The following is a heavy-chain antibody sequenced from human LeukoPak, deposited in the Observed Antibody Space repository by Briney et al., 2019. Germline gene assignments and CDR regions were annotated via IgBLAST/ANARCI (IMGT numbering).Heavy chain of an antibody. Sequence: PSETLSLTCTVSGGSISSSSYYWGWIRQPPGKGLEWIGSIYYSGSTYYNPSLKSRVTISVDTSKNQFSLRLSSVTAADTAVYYCARAPSVGGAFDIWGQGTMVTVSS. J-gene: IGHJ3*02. V-gene: IGHV4-39*07. D-gene: IGHD3-16*01. CDR1: GGSISSSSYY. CDR3: ARAPSVGGAFDI. CDR2: IYYSGST.